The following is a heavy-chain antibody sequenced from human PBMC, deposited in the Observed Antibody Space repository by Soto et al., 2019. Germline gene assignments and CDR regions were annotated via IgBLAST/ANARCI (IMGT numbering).Heavy chain of an antibody. Sequence: QVQLVQSGAEVKKPGSSVKVSCKASGGTLSSYSISWVRQAPGQGLEWMGGIVHPSGTATYAQKFQGRVTITADASTSTAYMELTSLSSADTAGYYCAGDKYQLLYNWFDPWGQGTLVTVSS. D-gene: IGHD2-2*01. CDR1: GGTLSSYS. V-gene: IGHV1-69*01. CDR3: AGDKYQLLYNWFDP. J-gene: IGHJ5*02. CDR2: IVHPSGTA.